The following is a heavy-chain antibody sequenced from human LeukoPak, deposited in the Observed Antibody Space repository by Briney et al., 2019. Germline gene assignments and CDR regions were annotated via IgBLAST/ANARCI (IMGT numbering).Heavy chain of an antibody. Sequence: GGSLRLSCAASGFTFSSYWMSWVRQAPGKGLEWVANIKQDGSEKYYVDSVKGRFTISGDNAKNSLYLQMNSLRAEDTAVYYCARGGVIVYSAFDIWGQGTMVTVSS. J-gene: IGHJ3*02. CDR3: ARGGVIVYSAFDI. CDR2: IKQDGSEK. V-gene: IGHV3-7*04. D-gene: IGHD3-16*02. CDR1: GFTFSSYW.